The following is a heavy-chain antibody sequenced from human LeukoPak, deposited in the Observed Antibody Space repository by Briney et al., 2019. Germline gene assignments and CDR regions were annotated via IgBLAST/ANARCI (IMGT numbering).Heavy chain of an antibody. CDR3: AKGMRVYSPGVYYYGMDV. J-gene: IGHJ6*02. V-gene: IGHV3-30*18. D-gene: IGHD5-18*01. Sequence: PGGSLRLSCAASGFTFSNYDMHWVRQAPGKGLEWVAVISYDGSNKYYADSVKGRFTISRDNSKNTLYLQMNSLRAEDTAVYYCAKGMRVYSPGVYYYGMDVWGQGTTVTVSS. CDR1: GFTFSNYD. CDR2: ISYDGSNK.